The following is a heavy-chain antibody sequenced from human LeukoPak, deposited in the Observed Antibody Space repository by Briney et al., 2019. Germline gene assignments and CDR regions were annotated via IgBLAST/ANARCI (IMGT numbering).Heavy chain of an antibody. Sequence: PGGSLRLSCVTSGFTFCAYSMNWVRKAPGRGLEWVSSISGTSNYIFYADSVKGRFTISRDNAKNSLFLEMTGLTAEDSAVYYCVRLVHVWGQGALVTVSS. D-gene: IGHD2-8*02. CDR2: ISGTSNYI. CDR1: GFTFCAYS. V-gene: IGHV3-21*01. J-gene: IGHJ4*02. CDR3: VRLVHV.